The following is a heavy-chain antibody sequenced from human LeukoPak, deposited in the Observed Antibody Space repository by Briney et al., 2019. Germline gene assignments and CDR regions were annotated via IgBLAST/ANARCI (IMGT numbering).Heavy chain of an antibody. CDR2: ISSSRNYV. CDR3: ARSSKQQTDFEY. CDR1: GFTFSTYN. J-gene: IGHJ4*02. V-gene: IGHV3-21*01. Sequence: GGSLRLSCAASGFTFSTYNMNWVRQAPGKGLEWVSSISSSRNYVYYADSMKGRSTISRDNAKNSLYLQINSLRAEDTAVYYCARSSKQQTDFEYWGQGTLVTVSS. D-gene: IGHD6-13*01.